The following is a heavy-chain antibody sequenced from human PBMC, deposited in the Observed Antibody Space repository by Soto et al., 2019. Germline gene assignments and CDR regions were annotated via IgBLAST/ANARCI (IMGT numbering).Heavy chain of an antibody. J-gene: IGHJ5*02. V-gene: IGHV1-8*01. D-gene: IGHD6-13*01. CDR3: ARERSAAGTGWFDP. Sequence: QVQLVQSGAEVKKPGASVKVSCKASGYTFTSYDINWVRQATGQGLEWMGWMNPNTGNTGYAQKFQGRVTMTRTTAISTAYMELSSLRSEDADVYYCARERSAAGTGWFDPWGQGTLVTVSS. CDR1: GYTFTSYD. CDR2: MNPNTGNT.